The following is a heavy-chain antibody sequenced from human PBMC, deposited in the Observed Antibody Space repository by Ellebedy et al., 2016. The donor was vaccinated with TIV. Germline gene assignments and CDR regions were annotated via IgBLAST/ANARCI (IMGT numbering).Heavy chain of an antibody. Sequence: SVKVSXXASGGTFSNYAISWVRQAPGQGLEWMGGIIPIFGTANYAQKFQGRVTITADESTSTAYMELSSLRSEDTAVYYCAREAGNYAHFDYWGQGTLVIVSS. V-gene: IGHV1-69*13. CDR2: IIPIFGTA. CDR3: AREAGNYAHFDY. J-gene: IGHJ4*02. CDR1: GGTFSNYA. D-gene: IGHD1-7*01.